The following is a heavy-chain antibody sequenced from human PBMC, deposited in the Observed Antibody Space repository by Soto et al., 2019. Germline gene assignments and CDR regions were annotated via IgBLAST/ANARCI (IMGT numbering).Heavy chain of an antibody. CDR1: SGSISSSNW. D-gene: IGHD2-2*01. CDR2: IYHSGST. CDR3: ARVTIVVVPAAMGDYYYYYYMDV. V-gene: IGHV4-4*02. Sequence: SETLSLTCAVSSGSISSSNWWSWVRQPPGKGLEWIGEIYHSGSTNYNPSLKSRVTISVDKSKNQFSLKLSSVTAADTAVYYCARVTIVVVPAAMGDYYYYYYMDVWGKGTTVTVSS. J-gene: IGHJ6*03.